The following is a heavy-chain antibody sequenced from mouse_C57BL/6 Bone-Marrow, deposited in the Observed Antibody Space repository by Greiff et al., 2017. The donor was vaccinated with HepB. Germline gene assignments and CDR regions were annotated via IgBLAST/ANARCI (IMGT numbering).Heavy chain of an antibody. V-gene: IGHV14-4*01. CDR1: GFNINDDY. CDR3: TSITAVVAHWYFDV. Sequence: EVQLQQSGAELVRPGASVKLSCTASGFNINDDYMHWVKQRPEQGLAWIGWIDPENGDTEYASKFQGKATLTADTSSNTAYLQLSSLTSEDTAVYYCTSITAVVAHWYFDVWGTGTTVTVSS. J-gene: IGHJ1*03. CDR2: IDPENGDT. D-gene: IGHD1-1*01.